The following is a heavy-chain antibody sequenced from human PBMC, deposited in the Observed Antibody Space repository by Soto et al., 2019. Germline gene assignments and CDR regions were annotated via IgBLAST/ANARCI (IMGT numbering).Heavy chain of an antibody. D-gene: IGHD3-10*01. Sequence: ASVKVSCKASGYTFTGYYMHWVRQAPGQGLEWMGWINPNSGGTNYAQKFQGWVTMTRDTSISTAYMELRSLRSDDTAVYYCARGVGSGTYDNQYNWFDPWGQGTLVTVSS. CDR2: INPNSGGT. CDR1: GYTFTGYY. CDR3: ARGVGSGTYDNQYNWFDP. V-gene: IGHV1-2*04. J-gene: IGHJ5*02.